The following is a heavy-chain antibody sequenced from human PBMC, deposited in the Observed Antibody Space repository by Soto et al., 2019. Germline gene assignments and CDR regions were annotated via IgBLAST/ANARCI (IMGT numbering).Heavy chain of an antibody. CDR3: ARFISGGDYDY. CDR1: GYTFTNYA. V-gene: IGHV1-3*01. Sequence: ASVKVSCKASGYTFTNYAIHWVRQAPGQRLEWMGWIDAANGNTNYAQKLQGRVTMTTDTSTSTAYMELRSLRSDDTAVYYCARFISGGDYDYWGQGTLVTVSS. CDR2: IDAANGNT. J-gene: IGHJ4*02. D-gene: IGHD2-21*02.